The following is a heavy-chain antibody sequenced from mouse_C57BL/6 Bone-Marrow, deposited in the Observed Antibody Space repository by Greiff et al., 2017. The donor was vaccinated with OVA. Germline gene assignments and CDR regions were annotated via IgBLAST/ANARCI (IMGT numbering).Heavy chain of an antibody. CDR1: GFSFNTYA. V-gene: IGHV10-1*01. CDR3: VRQSNSYYAMDY. CDR2: IRSKSNNYAT. Sequence: EVQLVESGGGLVQPKGSLKLSCAASGFSFNTYAMNWVRQAPGKGLEWVARIRSKSNNYATYYADSVKDRFTISRDDSESMLYLQMNNLKTEDTAMYYCVRQSNSYYAMDYWGQGTSVTVSS. D-gene: IGHD2-5*01. J-gene: IGHJ4*01.